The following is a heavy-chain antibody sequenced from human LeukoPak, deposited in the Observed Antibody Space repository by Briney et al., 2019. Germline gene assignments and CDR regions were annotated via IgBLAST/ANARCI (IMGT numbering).Heavy chain of an antibody. D-gene: IGHD3-3*01. CDR1: GYTFTGYY. V-gene: IGHV1-2*02. CDR2: INPNSGGT. Sequence: ASVKVSCKASGYTFTGYYMHWVRQAPGQGLERMGWINPNSGGTNYAQKFQGRVTMTRDTSISTAYMELSRLRSDDTAVYYCARTRRITTPTFDYWGQGTLVTVSS. J-gene: IGHJ4*02. CDR3: ARTRRITTPTFDY.